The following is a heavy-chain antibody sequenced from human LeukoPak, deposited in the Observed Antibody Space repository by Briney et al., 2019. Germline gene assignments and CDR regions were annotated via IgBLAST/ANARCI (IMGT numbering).Heavy chain of an antibody. CDR2: ISGSGGST. CDR1: GFTFSSYA. J-gene: IGHJ6*03. Sequence: GSLRLSCAASGFTFSSYAMSWVRQAPGKGLEWVSAISGSGGSTYYADSVKGRFTISRDNSKNTLYLQMNSLRAEDTAVYYCAKMSTTSCYTCDYYYYMDVWGKGTTVTVSS. V-gene: IGHV3-23*01. D-gene: IGHD2-2*02. CDR3: AKMSTTSCYTCDYYYYMDV.